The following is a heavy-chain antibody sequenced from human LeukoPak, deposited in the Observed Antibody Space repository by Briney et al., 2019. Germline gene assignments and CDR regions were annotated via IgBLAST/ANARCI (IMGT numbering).Heavy chain of an antibody. V-gene: IGHV4-30-2*01. CDR1: GGSISSGGYS. CDR3: ARARWGSSSSRWFDP. J-gene: IGHJ5*02. CDR2: IYHSGST. Sequence: PSETLSLTCAVSGGSISSGGYSWSWIRQPPGKGLEWIGYIYHSGSTYYNPSLKSRVTISVDRSKNQFSLKLSSVTAADTAVYYCARARWGSSSSRWFDPWGQGTLVTVSS. D-gene: IGHD6-6*01.